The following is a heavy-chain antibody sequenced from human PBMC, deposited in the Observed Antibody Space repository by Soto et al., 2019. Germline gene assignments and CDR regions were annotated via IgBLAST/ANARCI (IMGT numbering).Heavy chain of an antibody. CDR3: ARSDNRHSLYGVDV. CDR2: INHRRSS. V-gene: IGHV4-34*01. Sequence: QVQLQQWGAGLLKPSETLSLTCAVNGGSLSGYYWSWIRQSPGKGLEWIGEINHRRSSDYNPSLKSRVTISIDASKIHVTLESTSVTAADSAVYYCARSDNRHSLYGVDVWGQGTAVTLAS. CDR1: GGSLSGYY. J-gene: IGHJ6*02.